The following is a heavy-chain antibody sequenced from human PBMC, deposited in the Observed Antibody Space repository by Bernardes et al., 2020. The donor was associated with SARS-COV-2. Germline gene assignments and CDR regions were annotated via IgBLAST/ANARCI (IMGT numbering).Heavy chain of an antibody. Sequence: GGSLRLSCTASGFAFTNYAWGWVRQPPGKGLEWVSAISVSGNQHFAAFVKGRFTISRDNSRNTMYLQMNSVGAEDTAMYYCAKMCSYGDCHHFNFWGQGTLVTVGS. J-gene: IGHJ4*02. CDR2: ISVSGNQ. CDR3: AKMCSYGDCHHFNF. D-gene: IGHD2-21*02. CDR1: GFAFTNYA. V-gene: IGHV3-23*01.